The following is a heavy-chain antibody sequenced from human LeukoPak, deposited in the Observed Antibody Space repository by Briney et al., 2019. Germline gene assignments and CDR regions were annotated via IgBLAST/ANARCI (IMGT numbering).Heavy chain of an antibody. D-gene: IGHD6-13*01. Sequence: SVKVPCKASGGTFSSYAISWVRQAPGQGLEWMGRIIPILGIANYAQKFQGRVTITADKSTSTAYMELSSLRSEDTAVYYCARGSSSWLTPPHYWGQGTLVTVSS. CDR2: IIPILGIA. CDR1: GGTFSSYA. V-gene: IGHV1-69*04. J-gene: IGHJ4*02. CDR3: ARGSSSWLTPPHY.